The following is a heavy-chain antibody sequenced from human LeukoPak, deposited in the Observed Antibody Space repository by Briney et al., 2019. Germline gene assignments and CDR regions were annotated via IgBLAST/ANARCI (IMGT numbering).Heavy chain of an antibody. CDR1: GYTFTSYE. Sequence: ASVKVSCKASGYTFTSYEINWVRQATGQGLEWMGWMNPNSGNTGYAQKFQGRVTMTRNTSISAAYMELSSLRSEDTAVYYCARGWRFRESLDAFDIWGQGTMVTVSS. V-gene: IGHV1-8*01. J-gene: IGHJ3*02. D-gene: IGHD3-10*01. CDR2: MNPNSGNT. CDR3: ARGWRFRESLDAFDI.